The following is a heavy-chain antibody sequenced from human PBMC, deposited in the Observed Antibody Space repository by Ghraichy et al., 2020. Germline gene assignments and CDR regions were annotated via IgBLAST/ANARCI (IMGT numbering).Heavy chain of an antibody. D-gene: IGHD2-15*01. Sequence: ESLNISCTVSGGSISSSSYYWGWIRQPPGKGLEWIGSIYYSGSTYYNPSLKSRVTISVDTSKNQFSLKLSSVTAADTAVYYCASRIEGYYYYYYMDVWGKGTTVTVSS. J-gene: IGHJ6*03. CDR1: GGSISSSSYY. CDR2: IYYSGST. V-gene: IGHV4-39*01. CDR3: ASRIEGYYYYYYMDV.